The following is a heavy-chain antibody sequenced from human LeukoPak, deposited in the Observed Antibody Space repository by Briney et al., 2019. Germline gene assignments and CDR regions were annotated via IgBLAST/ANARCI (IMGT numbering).Heavy chain of an antibody. CDR2: ISSSGSTI. Sequence: GSLRLSCAASGFTFSSYEMNWVRQAPGKGLEWVSYISSSGSTIYYADSVKGRFTISRDNAKNSLYLQMNSLRAEDTAVYYCARDSSSWSFDYWGQGTLVTVSS. D-gene: IGHD6-13*01. CDR1: GFTFSSYE. CDR3: ARDSSSWSFDY. J-gene: IGHJ4*02. V-gene: IGHV3-48*03.